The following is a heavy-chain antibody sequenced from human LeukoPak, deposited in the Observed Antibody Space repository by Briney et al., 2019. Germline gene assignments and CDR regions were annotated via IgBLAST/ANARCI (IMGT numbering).Heavy chain of an antibody. Sequence: SSETLSLTCAVSGYSISSGYYWGWTRQPPGKGLEWIGSIYHSGSTNYNPSLKSRVTISVDTSKNQFSLKLSSVTAADTAVYYCAGSAQYSSRSLWGQGTLVTVSS. D-gene: IGHD6-13*01. CDR3: AGSAQYSSRSL. CDR2: IYHSGST. J-gene: IGHJ4*02. CDR1: GYSISSGYY. V-gene: IGHV4-38-2*01.